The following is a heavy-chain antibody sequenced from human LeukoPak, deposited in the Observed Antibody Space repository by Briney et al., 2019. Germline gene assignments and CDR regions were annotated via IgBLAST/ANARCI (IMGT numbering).Heavy chain of an antibody. CDR3: ARGFMTTVTTGLKH. CDR2: IKQDGSEK. J-gene: IGHJ1*01. V-gene: IGHV3-7*04. Sequence: PGGSLRLSCAASDFSFSNSWMNWVRQAPGKGLEWVASIKQDGSEKYYVDSVKGRFTISRDNAKNSLYLQMNSLRTEDTAVYYCARGFMTTVTTGLKHWGQGTLVTVSS. CDR1: DFSFSNSW. D-gene: IGHD4-17*01.